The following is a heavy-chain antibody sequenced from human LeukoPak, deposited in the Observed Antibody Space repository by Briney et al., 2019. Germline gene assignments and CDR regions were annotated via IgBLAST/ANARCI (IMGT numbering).Heavy chain of an antibody. CDR1: GFNFSNFG. J-gene: IGHJ3*01. CDR2: ISDDGSNK. Sequence: GRSLRLSCAASGFNFSNFGMHWVRQAPGKGLEWVAVISDDGSNKYYADSVKGRFTISRDDAKNSLYLQMNSLRAEDTAVYFCARDFGPRLYAFDVWGQGTMITVSS. D-gene: IGHD3-16*01. CDR3: ARDFGPRLYAFDV. V-gene: IGHV3-30*03.